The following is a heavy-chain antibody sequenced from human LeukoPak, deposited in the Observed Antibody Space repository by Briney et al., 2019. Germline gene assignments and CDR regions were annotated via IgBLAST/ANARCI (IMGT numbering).Heavy chain of an antibody. CDR2: IYYSGST. CDR1: GGSISCYY. D-gene: IGHD2-15*01. J-gene: IGHJ6*03. CDR3: ARSVEGYCRGGSCYSYSYYMDV. Sequence: SETLSLTCTVSGGSISCYYWSWIRQPPGKGLEWIGYIYYSGSTNYNPSLKSRVTISVDTSKNQFSLKLSSVTAADTAVYYCARSVEGYCRGGSCYSYSYYMDVWGKGTTVTVSS. V-gene: IGHV4-59*01.